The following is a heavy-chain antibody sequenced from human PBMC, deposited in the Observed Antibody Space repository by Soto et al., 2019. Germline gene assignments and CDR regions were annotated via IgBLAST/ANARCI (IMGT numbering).Heavy chain of an antibody. Sequence: QVQLVQSGAEVKKPGASVKVSCKVSGYTLTELSMHWVRQAPGKGLEWMGGFDAEDGETIYAQKFQGRVTMTEDTSTDPSYMALSSLISEDTAVYYCVTSNPVYVQGLHYYYYGMDVWGQGTTVTASS. CDR1: GYTLTELS. J-gene: IGHJ6*02. CDR3: VTSNPVYVQGLHYYYYGMDV. D-gene: IGHD1-20*01. CDR2: FDAEDGET. V-gene: IGHV1-24*01.